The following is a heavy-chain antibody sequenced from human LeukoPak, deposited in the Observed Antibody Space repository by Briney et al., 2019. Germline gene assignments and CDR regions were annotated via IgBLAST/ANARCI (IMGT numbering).Heavy chain of an antibody. CDR1: GYTFTAYY. Sequence: GASVKVSCKASGYTFTAYYMHWVRQAPGQGPEWVGWVHPNSGDTNSVLKFRGRITLTRDTSINTDYMELSGLTSDDTAVYYCARDIGSNYGPKDYFDYWGQGTLVTVSS. CDR2: VHPNSGDT. D-gene: IGHD4/OR15-4a*01. V-gene: IGHV1-2*02. J-gene: IGHJ4*02. CDR3: ARDIGSNYGPKDYFDY.